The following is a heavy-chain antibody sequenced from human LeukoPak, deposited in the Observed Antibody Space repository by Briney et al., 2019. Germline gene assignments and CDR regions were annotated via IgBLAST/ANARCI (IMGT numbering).Heavy chain of an antibody. CDR3: AELGITMIGGV. Sequence: GGSLRLSCAASGFTFNRYWMSWVRQAPGKERQGVANIKQDGSAKYYVDSVKGRFTISRDNAKNSLYLQMNSLRAEDTAVYYCAELGITMIGGVWGKGTTVTISS. CDR1: GFTFNRYW. V-gene: IGHV3-7*01. D-gene: IGHD3-10*02. J-gene: IGHJ6*04. CDR2: IKQDGSAK.